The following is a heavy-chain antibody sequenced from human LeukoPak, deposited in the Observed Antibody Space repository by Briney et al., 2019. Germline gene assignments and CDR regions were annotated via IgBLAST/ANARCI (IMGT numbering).Heavy chain of an antibody. D-gene: IGHD4-17*01. CDR1: GVSFDDYY. J-gene: IGHJ4*02. V-gene: IGHV4-34*01. CDR2: INHSGYT. Sequence: SETLSLTCAVSGVSFDDYYRSWVRQTPGMGLEWIGEINHSGYTNDSPSLKSRVTLSIDTSRKQFSLNLRSVTVADAGIYYCTRMTTGYDYWGQGTLVTVSS. CDR3: TRMTTGYDY.